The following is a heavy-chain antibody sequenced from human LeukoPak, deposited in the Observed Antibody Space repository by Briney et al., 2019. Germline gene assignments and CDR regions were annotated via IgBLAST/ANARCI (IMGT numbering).Heavy chain of an antibody. V-gene: IGHV4-59*01. D-gene: IGHD2-21*02. CDR3: ARGKTMVYCGGDCYRFDN. Sequence: PSETLSLTCAVSGGSISTYYWSWIRQPPGKGLEWIGYIYDTGSTNNNPSLKSRVIISVDTSKNQFSLKLSSVTAADTAVYYCARGKTMVYCGGDCYRFDNWGQGTLVTVSS. CDR2: IYDTGST. CDR1: GGSISTYY. J-gene: IGHJ4*02.